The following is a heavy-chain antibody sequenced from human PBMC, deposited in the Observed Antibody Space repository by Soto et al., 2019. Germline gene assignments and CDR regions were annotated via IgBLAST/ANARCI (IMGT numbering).Heavy chain of an antibody. Sequence: GGSLRLSCAASGFTFSDYYMSWIRQAPGKGLEWVSYISSSGSTIYYAGSVKGRFTISRDNAKNSLYLQMNSLRAEDTAVYYCARDRGWNYEGPYGYYGMDVWGQGTTVTVSS. J-gene: IGHJ6*02. CDR3: ARDRGWNYEGPYGYYGMDV. CDR2: ISSSGSTI. CDR1: GFTFSDYY. D-gene: IGHD1-7*01. V-gene: IGHV3-11*01.